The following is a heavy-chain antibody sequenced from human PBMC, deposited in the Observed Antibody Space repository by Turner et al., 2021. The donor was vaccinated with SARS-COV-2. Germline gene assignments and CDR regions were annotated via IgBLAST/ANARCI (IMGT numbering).Heavy chain of an antibody. CDR1: GGTFSTYA. CDR2: IIPIFGTA. V-gene: IGHV1-69*06. CDR3: ARDRHYDSSGYWEQS. J-gene: IGHJ4*02. D-gene: IGHD3-22*01. Sequence: QVQLVQSGAEVKKPGSSAKVSCQASGGTFSTYAITWVRQAPGQGLEWMGGIIPIFGTANYAQKFQGRVTITADKSTSTAYMELSSLRSEDTAVYYCARDRHYDSSGYWEQSWGQGTLVTVSS.